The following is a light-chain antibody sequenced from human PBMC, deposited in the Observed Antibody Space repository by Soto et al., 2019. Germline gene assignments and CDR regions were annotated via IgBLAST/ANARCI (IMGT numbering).Light chain of an antibody. CDR3: LQDHNYPLT. Sequence: AIQMAQSPSSLSASVGDRVTITCRASQGIGNDVGWFQQKPGKAPKLLIYAAATLQSGVPSRFSGSRSGTDCTITLSRLQPEDFATYYCLQDHNYPLTFGGGTKVEIK. CDR2: AAA. V-gene: IGKV1-6*02. J-gene: IGKJ4*01. CDR1: QGIGND.